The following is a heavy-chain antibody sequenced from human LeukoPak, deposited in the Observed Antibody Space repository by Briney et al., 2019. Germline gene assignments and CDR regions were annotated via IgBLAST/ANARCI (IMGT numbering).Heavy chain of an antibody. V-gene: IGHV3-21*04. Sequence: PGGSLRLSCAASGFTFSIYSMNWVRQAPGKGLEWVSSISSSSSYIYYADSVKGRFTISRDNSKNTLYLQMNSLRAEDTAVYYCARDFDTLTGSIFDYWGQGTLVTVSS. J-gene: IGHJ4*02. CDR1: GFTFSIYS. D-gene: IGHD3-9*01. CDR2: ISSSSSYI. CDR3: ARDFDTLTGSIFDY.